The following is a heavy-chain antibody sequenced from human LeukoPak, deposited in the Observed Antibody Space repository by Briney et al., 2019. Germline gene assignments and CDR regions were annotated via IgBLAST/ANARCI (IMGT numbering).Heavy chain of an antibody. D-gene: IGHD3-16*01. J-gene: IGHJ4*02. CDR1: GFTFSSYA. Sequence: PGGSLRLSCAASGFTFSSYAMSWVRQAPGRGLEWVSAISGSGGSTYYADSVKGRFTISRDNSKNTLYLQMNSLRAEDTAVYYCARLSRLGELHGSWGQGTLVTVSS. CDR2: ISGSGGST. V-gene: IGHV3-23*01. CDR3: ARLSRLGELHGS.